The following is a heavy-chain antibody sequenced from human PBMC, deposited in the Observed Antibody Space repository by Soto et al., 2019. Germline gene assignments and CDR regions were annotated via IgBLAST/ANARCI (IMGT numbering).Heavy chain of an antibody. CDR3: ERGYSYGYYYGMDV. Sequence: GSGPTLVNPTQTLTLTCTFSGFSLSPSGMRVSWIRQPPGKALEWLARIDWDDDKFYSTSLKTRLTISKDTSKNQVVLTMTNMDPVDTATYYCERGYSYGYYYGMDVWGQGTTVTVSS. CDR1: GFSLSPSGMR. V-gene: IGHV2-70*04. D-gene: IGHD5-18*01. J-gene: IGHJ6*02. CDR2: IDWDDDK.